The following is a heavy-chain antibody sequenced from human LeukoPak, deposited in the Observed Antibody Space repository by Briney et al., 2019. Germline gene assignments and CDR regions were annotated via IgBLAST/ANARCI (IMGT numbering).Heavy chain of an antibody. V-gene: IGHV3-23*01. D-gene: IGHD3-22*01. J-gene: IGHJ2*01. CDR2: ISGSGGST. CDR3: AKVIGYYYDSSGYSQGGGWYFDL. Sequence: GGSLRLSCAASGFTFSSYAMRWVRQAPGKGLEWVSAISGSGGSTYYAVSVKGRFTISRDNSKNTLYLQMNSLRAEDTGVYYCAKVIGYYYDSSGYSQGGGWYFDLWGRGTLVTVSS. CDR1: GFTFSSYA.